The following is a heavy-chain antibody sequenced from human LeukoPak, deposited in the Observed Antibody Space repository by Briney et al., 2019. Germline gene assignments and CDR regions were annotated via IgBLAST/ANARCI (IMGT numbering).Heavy chain of an antibody. CDR3: ARPPDDCGGSHGAFDI. D-gene: IGHD4-23*01. Sequence: GESLKISCKGSGYSFTSNWIGWVRQMPGRGLEWMGIIYPGDSDTRYSPSFQGQVTISADKSISTAYLQWSSLKALDTAMYYCARPPDDCGGSHGAFDIWGQGTMVTVSS. J-gene: IGHJ3*02. V-gene: IGHV5-51*01. CDR1: GYSFTSNW. CDR2: IYPGDSDT.